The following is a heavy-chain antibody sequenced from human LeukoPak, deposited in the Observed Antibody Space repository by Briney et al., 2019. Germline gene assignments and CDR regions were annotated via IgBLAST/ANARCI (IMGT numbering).Heavy chain of an antibody. CDR2: IYPGDSDT. CDR3: VRRGRVSEYFDS. Sequence: GESLKISCKGSGYSFISYWIAWVRQMPGRGLEWMGFIYPGDSDTRYSTSFQGQVTISADKSISTAYLQWSSLKASENAIYYCVRRGRVSEYFDSWGQGTLVAVSS. J-gene: IGHJ4*02. CDR1: GYSFISYW. V-gene: IGHV5-51*01.